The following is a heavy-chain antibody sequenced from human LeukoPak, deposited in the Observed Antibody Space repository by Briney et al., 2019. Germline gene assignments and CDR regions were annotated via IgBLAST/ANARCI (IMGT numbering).Heavy chain of an antibody. V-gene: IGHV3-7*01. CDR1: EFTFTSYW. Sequence: TGGSLRLSCTASEFTFTSYWMSWVRQAPGKGLEWVANIKQDGSEKYYVDSVKGRFTISRDNAKNSLYLQMNSLRAEDTAVYYCARDSSPSYYYYGMDVWGQGTTVTVSS. CDR2: IKQDGSEK. J-gene: IGHJ6*02. CDR3: ARDSSPSYYYYGMDV.